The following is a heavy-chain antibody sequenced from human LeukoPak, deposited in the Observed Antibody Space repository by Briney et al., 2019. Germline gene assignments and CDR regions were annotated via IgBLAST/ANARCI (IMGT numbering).Heavy chain of an antibody. Sequence: PGGSLRLSCAASGFTFSSYAMHWVRQAPGKGLEWVAVISYDGSNKYYADSVKGRFTISRDNAKNTLYLQMNSLRAEDTAVYYCAREGIAVAAPFDYWGQGTLVTVSS. D-gene: IGHD6-19*01. CDR1: GFTFSSYA. CDR3: AREGIAVAAPFDY. CDR2: ISYDGSNK. J-gene: IGHJ4*02. V-gene: IGHV3-30-3*01.